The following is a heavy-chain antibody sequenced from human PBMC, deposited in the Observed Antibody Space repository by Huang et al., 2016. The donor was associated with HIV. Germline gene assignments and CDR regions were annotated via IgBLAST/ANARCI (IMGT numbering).Heavy chain of an antibody. V-gene: IGHV3-21*01. CDR3: ARRYNWNYVAHGFDI. D-gene: IGHD1-7*01. J-gene: IGHJ3*02. CDR1: GFTFSDYS. CDR2: ISGSSSYI. Sequence: EVQLVESGGGLVKPGGSLRLSCAASGFTFSDYSMSWVRQAPGKGLQWVSHISGSSSYIDYVDSVKGRFAISRDNAKNLLFLQMNSLRAEDTAVYYCARRYNWNYVAHGFDIWGQGTMVTVSS.